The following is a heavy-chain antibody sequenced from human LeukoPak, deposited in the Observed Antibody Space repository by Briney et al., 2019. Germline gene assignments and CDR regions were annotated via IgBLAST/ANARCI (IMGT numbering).Heavy chain of an antibody. Sequence: SSETLSLTCTVSGVSISSYYWSWIRQPPGKGLEWIGDIYTSGSTNYNPSLKSRVTISVDTSSNQFPLKQITVLAADTTVFFFAKTGNGYDPHYYYYYMDVGGKGTTVTVS. V-gene: IGHV4-4*09. CDR2: IYTSGST. CDR1: GVSISSYY. CDR3: AKTGNGYDPHYYYYYMDV. J-gene: IGHJ6*03. D-gene: IGHD5-12*01.